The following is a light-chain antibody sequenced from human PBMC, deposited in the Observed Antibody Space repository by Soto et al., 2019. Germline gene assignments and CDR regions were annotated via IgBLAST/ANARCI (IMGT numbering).Light chain of an antibody. CDR3: QQSYSTPLT. CDR2: AAS. V-gene: IGKV1-39*01. J-gene: IGKJ4*01. Sequence: DIQVTPSPSSPSAPVGDRVTLTCRASQSISSYLNWYQQKPGKAPKLLIYAASSLQSGVPSRFSGSGSGTDFTLTISSLQPEDFATYYCQQSYSTPLTFGGGTKVDIK. CDR1: QSISSY.